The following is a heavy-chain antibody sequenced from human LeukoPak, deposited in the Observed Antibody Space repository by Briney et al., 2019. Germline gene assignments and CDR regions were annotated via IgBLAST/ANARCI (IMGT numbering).Heavy chain of an antibody. CDR2: ISGSGGST. V-gene: IGHV3-23*01. CDR1: GFSFSSYA. D-gene: IGHD1-1*01. CDR3: AKGNWRYFDY. Sequence: GGSLRLSCAASGFSFSSYAMSWVRQAPGKGLEWVSAISGSGGSTYYADSVKGRFTISRDNSKNTLYLQMNSLGADDTAVYYCAKGNWRYFDYWGQGTLGTVSS. J-gene: IGHJ4*02.